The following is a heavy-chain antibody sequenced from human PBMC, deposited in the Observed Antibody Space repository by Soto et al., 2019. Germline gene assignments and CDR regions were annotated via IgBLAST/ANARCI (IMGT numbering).Heavy chain of an antibody. CDR2: ISAYNGNT. CDR3: ARDRLYSSGWYTYYYYGMDV. V-gene: IGHV1-18*01. CDR1: GYTFTSYG. D-gene: IGHD6-19*01. Sequence: QVQLVQSGAEVKKPGASVKVSCKASGYTFTSYGISWVRQAPGQGLEWMGWISAYNGNTNDAQKLQGRVTMTTDTSTSTAYMELRSLRSDDTAVYYCARDRLYSSGWYTYYYYGMDVWGQGTSVTVSS. J-gene: IGHJ6*02.